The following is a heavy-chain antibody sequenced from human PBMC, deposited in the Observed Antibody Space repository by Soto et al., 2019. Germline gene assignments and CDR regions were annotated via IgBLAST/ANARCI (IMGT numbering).Heavy chain of an antibody. Sequence: ASVKVSCKASGYTFTSYDINWVRQATGQGLEWMGWMNPNSGNTGYAQKFQGRVTMTRNTSVSTAYMELSSLRSEDTAVYYCARGDSYSYGLEDYWGQGTLVTVSS. CDR2: MNPNSGNT. D-gene: IGHD5-18*01. CDR3: ARGDSYSYGLEDY. J-gene: IGHJ4*02. V-gene: IGHV1-8*01. CDR1: GYTFTSYD.